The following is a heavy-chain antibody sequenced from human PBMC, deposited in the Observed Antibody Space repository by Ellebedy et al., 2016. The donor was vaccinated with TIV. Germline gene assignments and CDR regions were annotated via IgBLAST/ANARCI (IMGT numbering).Heavy chain of an antibody. D-gene: IGHD4-17*01. CDR2: ISGGGGTT. CDR1: GFTFNRYG. V-gene: IGHV3-23*01. CDR3: AKLPTVSPGRDWFDP. J-gene: IGHJ5*02. Sequence: GESLKISCIASGFTFNRYGMHWVRQAPGKGLEWVSAISGGGGTTYYADSVKGRFTISRDNSRSTLYLQMNSLRADDTAVYYCAKLPTVSPGRDWFDPWGQGTLVTVST.